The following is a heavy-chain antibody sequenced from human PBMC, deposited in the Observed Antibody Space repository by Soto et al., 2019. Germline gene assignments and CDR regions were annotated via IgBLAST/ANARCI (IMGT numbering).Heavy chain of an antibody. Sequence: GGSLRLSCAASGFTFSSYGMHWVRQAPGKGLEWVAVISYDGSNKYYADSVKGRFTISRDNSKNTLYLQMNSLRAEDTAVYYCAKDDFKRGYSYGSDYWGQGTLVTVSS. D-gene: IGHD5-18*01. CDR3: AKDDFKRGYSYGSDY. CDR2: ISYDGSNK. CDR1: GFTFSSYG. V-gene: IGHV3-30*18. J-gene: IGHJ4*02.